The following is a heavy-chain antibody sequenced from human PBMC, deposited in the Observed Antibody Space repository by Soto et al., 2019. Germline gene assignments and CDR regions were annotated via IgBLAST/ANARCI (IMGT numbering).Heavy chain of an antibody. CDR1: GFTFSSYG. Sequence: GGSLRLSCAASGFTFSSYGMHWVRQAPGKGLEWVAVIWYDGSNKYYADSVKGRFTISRDNSKNTLYLQMNSLRAEDTAVYYCARDGGEDTAMDPYYFDYWGQGTLVTVSS. CDR3: ARDGGEDTAMDPYYFDY. CDR2: IWYDGSNK. D-gene: IGHD5-18*01. J-gene: IGHJ4*02. V-gene: IGHV3-33*01.